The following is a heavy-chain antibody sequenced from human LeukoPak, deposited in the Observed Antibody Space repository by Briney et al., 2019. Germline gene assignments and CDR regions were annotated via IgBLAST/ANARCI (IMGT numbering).Heavy chain of an antibody. CDR3: GRENFASETYYCDY. J-gene: IGHJ4*02. V-gene: IGHV1-18*01. Sequence: ASVKVSCKASGYIFTRYGVTWVRQAPGQGLEWMGRISAYNGNTKYEEKVQDRVTMTTDTSTNTVYMELRSLRSDDSAVYYCGRENFASETYYCDYWGQGTQVTVSS. CDR2: ISAYNGNT. D-gene: IGHD3-10*01. CDR1: GYIFTRYG.